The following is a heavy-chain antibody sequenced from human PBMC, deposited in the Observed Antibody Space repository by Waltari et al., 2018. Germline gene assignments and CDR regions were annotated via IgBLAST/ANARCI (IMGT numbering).Heavy chain of an antibody. CDR2: IPYNGRNR. D-gene: IGHD3-22*01. CDR1: EFTFSSYA. Sequence: QVQLVESGGGVVQPGRSLRLACEASEFTFSSYAMHWVRQAPGRGLEWVAFIPYNGRNRYYVDAAKGRFTISRDNSKKTLYMQMNSLRAEDTAVYYCARDYCDRTNCHGMDVWGQGTTVTVSS. V-gene: IGHV3-30*04. CDR3: ARDYCDRTNCHGMDV. J-gene: IGHJ6*02.